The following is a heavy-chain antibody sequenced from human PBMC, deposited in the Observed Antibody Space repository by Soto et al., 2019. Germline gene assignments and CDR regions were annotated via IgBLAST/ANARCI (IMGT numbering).Heavy chain of an antibody. CDR2: IKGDESEK. CDR3: GRKGQNGLPPGDL. Sequence: EVQLVESGGGLVQPGGSLRLSCAASGFTFSTYWMSWVRQAPGKGPEWVANIKGDESEKYYVDSVKGRFTISRDNAKNSLSLQMNSRRAVDPAMTSCGRKGQNGLPPGDLWGPGTLVIVSS. D-gene: IGHD2-8*01. V-gene: IGHV3-7*04. CDR1: GFTFSTYW. J-gene: IGHJ5*02.